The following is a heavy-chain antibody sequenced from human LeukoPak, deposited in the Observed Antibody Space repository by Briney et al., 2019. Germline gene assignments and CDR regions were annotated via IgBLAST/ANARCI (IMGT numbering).Heavy chain of an antibody. Sequence: GGSLRLSCAASGFTFSSYWMHWVRQAPGKGLVWVSRINSDGSSTTYADSVKGRFTISRDNAKNTLYLQMNSLRAEDTAVYYCAYFAGSITSCKYFDYWGQGTLVTVSS. D-gene: IGHD2-2*01. V-gene: IGHV3-74*01. CDR3: AYFAGSITSCKYFDY. CDR1: GFTFSSYW. J-gene: IGHJ4*02. CDR2: INSDGSST.